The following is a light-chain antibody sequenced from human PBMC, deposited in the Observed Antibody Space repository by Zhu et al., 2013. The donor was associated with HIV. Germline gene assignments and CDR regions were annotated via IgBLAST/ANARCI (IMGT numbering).Light chain of an antibody. CDR1: QSITNW. CDR3: QQYHRDST. J-gene: IGKJ1*01. CDR2: KAS. Sequence: DIQMTQSPSTLSASVGDRVTITCRASQSITNWLAWYQQKPGKAPKLLIYKASTLESGVPSRFSGSGSGTEFTLTVSSLQPDDFATYYCQQYHRDSTFGQGTKVDVK. V-gene: IGKV1-5*03.